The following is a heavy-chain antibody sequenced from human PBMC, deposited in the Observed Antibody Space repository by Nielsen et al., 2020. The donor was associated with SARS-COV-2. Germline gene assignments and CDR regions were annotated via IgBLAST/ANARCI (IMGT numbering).Heavy chain of an antibody. Sequence: GGSLRLSCAASGFTFDDYAMHWVRQAPGKGLEWVSGISWNSGSIGYADSVKGRFTISRDNAKNSLYLQMNSLRAEDTALYYCASLGGYSGYTDYYGMDVWGQGTTVTVSS. CDR3: ASLGGYSGYTDYYGMDV. J-gene: IGHJ6*02. V-gene: IGHV3-9*01. D-gene: IGHD5-12*01. CDR1: GFTFDDYA. CDR2: ISWNSGSI.